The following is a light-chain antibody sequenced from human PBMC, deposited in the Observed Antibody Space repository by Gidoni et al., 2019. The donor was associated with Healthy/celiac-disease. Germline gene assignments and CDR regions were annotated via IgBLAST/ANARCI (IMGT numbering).Light chain of an antibody. CDR1: QGIRND. CDR3: LQDYNYPRLT. CDR2: AAS. Sequence: AIQMTQSPSSLSASVGDRVTITCRASQGIRNDLGWYQPKPGKAPKLLIYAASSLQSGVPSRFSGSGSGTDFTLTISSLQPEDFATYYCLQDYNYPRLTFGGGTKVEIK. J-gene: IGKJ4*01. V-gene: IGKV1-6*01.